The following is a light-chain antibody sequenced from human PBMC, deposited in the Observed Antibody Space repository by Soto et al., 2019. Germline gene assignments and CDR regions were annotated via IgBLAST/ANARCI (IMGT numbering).Light chain of an antibody. Sequence: QAVLTQSPSASASLGASVKLTCTLSSGHSSYAIAWYQQQPEKGPRYLMNLNSDGSHSKGDGIPDRFSGSSSGAEHYLTISSRQSEDEADYYCQTWGTGAWVFGGGTQLTVL. J-gene: IGLJ3*02. CDR3: QTWGTGAWV. CDR2: LNSDGSH. CDR1: SGHSSYA. V-gene: IGLV4-69*01.